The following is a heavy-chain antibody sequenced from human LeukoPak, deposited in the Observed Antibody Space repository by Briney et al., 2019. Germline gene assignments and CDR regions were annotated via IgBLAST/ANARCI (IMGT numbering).Heavy chain of an antibody. D-gene: IGHD2-15*01. CDR1: GYTLTELS. Sequence: ASVKVSCKVSGYTLTELSMHWVRQAPGKGLEWMGGFDPEDGETIYAQKFQGRVTMTEDTSTDTAYMELSRLRSEDTAVYYCATGMVPGYCSGGSCSSSGDYWGQGTLVTVSS. V-gene: IGHV1-24*01. CDR3: ATGMVPGYCSGGSCSSSGDY. J-gene: IGHJ4*02. CDR2: FDPEDGET.